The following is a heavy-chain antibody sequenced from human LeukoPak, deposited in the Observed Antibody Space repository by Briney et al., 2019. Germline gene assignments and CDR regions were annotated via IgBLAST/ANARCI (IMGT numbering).Heavy chain of an antibody. D-gene: IGHD4/OR15-4a*01. CDR1: GFTFSSYG. CDR2: ISSSSSYI. J-gene: IGHJ4*02. CDR3: ARDMTIGY. V-gene: IGHV3-21*01. Sequence: SEGSLRLSCAASGFTFSSYGMNWVRQAPGKGLEWVSSISSSSSYIYYADSVKGRFTISRDNAKNSLYLQMNSLRAEDTAVYYCARDMTIGYWGQGTLVTVSS.